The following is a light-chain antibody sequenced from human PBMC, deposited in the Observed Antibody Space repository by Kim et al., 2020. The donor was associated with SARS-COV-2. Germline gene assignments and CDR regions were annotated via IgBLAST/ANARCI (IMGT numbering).Light chain of an antibody. CDR1: QSIRNTY. CDR3: QQYVTSLWT. V-gene: IGKV3-20*01. CDR2: GAS. J-gene: IGKJ1*01. Sequence: PGEKATLSCRASQSIRNTYLAWYQQKPGQAPRLLIYGASSRATGIPDRFSGSGSGTDFTLTISRLEPEDFAVYYCQQYVTSLWTFGQGTKVDIK.